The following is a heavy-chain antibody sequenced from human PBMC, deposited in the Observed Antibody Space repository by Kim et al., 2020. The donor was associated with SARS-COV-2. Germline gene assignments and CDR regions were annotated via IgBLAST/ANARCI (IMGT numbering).Heavy chain of an antibody. Sequence: GGSLRLSCAASGFTFSSYGMHWVRQAPGKGLEWVGVIWYDGSNKYYADSVKGRFTISRDNSKNTPYLQMNSLRAEDTAVYYCARGGYGIVGALEGFDPWGQGTLVTVSS. J-gene: IGHJ5*02. CDR3: ARGGYGIVGALEGFDP. V-gene: IGHV3-33*01. D-gene: IGHD1-26*01. CDR1: GFTFSSYG. CDR2: IWYDGSNK.